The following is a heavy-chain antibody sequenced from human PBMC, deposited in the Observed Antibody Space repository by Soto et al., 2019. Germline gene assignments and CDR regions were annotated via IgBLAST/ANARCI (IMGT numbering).Heavy chain of an antibody. CDR1: GFTFSSYA. D-gene: IGHD2-2*01. CDR3: AKPRYCSSTSCWYYFDY. V-gene: IGHV3-23*01. CDR2: ISGSGGST. J-gene: IGHJ4*02. Sequence: GGSLRLSCAASGFTFSSYAMSWVRQAPGKGLEWVSAISGSGGSTYYADSVKGRFTISRDNSKNTLYLQMNSLRAEDTAVYYCAKPRYCSSTSCWYYFDYWGQGTLVTVSS.